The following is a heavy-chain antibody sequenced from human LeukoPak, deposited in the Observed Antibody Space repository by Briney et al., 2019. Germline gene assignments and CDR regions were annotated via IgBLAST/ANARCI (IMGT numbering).Heavy chain of an antibody. D-gene: IGHD3-10*01. CDR2: FKSKTDGGAT. Sequence: PGGSLRLSCAASGFTFSSCAMNWVRQAPGKGREWVCRFKSKTDGGATEYAAPVKARFTISRDDSKNTLYLQMNSLKTEDTAVYYCTTDYVGKVVRGFISQYYFDSWGQGTLVTVSS. V-gene: IGHV3-15*01. CDR1: GFTFSSCA. CDR3: TTDYVGKVVRGFISQYYFDS. J-gene: IGHJ4*02.